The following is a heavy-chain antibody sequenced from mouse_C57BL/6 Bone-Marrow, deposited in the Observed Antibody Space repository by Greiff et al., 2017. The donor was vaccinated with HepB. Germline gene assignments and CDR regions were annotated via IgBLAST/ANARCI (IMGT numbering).Heavy chain of an antibody. V-gene: IGHV7-1*01. CDR2: SRNKANDYTT. CDR1: GFTFSDFY. CDR3: ARDADDYGLDY. J-gene: IGHJ2*01. D-gene: IGHD2-4*01. Sequence: EVQLVESGGGLVQSGRSLRLSCATSGFTFSDFYMEWVRQAPGKGLEWIAASRNKANDYTTEYSASVKGRFIVSRDTSQSILYLQMNALRAEDTAIYYCARDADDYGLDYWGQGTTLTVSS.